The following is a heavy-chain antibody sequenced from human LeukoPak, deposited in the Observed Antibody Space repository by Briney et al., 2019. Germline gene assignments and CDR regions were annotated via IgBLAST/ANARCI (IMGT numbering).Heavy chain of an antibody. CDR3: ARDHSNWNYAPDF. J-gene: IGHJ4*02. CDR1: GYTFTRYG. D-gene: IGHD1-7*01. CDR2: ISASNGNT. Sequence: ASVKVSCKASGYTFTRYGISWVRQTPGQGLQWLGWISASNGNTNYAQKFRDRVTMSTDTSTGTAYLDVRSLTSDDTAVYYCARDHSNWNYAPDFWGQGTLVIVSS. V-gene: IGHV1-18*01.